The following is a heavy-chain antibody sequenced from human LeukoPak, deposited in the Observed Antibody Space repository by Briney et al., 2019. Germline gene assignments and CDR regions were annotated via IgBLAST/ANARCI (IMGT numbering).Heavy chain of an antibody. CDR2: ISSSGSTI. V-gene: IGHV3-48*03. Sequence: GGSLRLSCPASGFTFSSYEMNWVRQAPGKGLEWVSYISSSGSTIYYADSVKGRFTISRDNAKNSLYLQMNSLRAEDTAVYYCARDRGDSGSYLVYFDYWGQGTLVTVSS. CDR1: GFTFSSYE. CDR3: ARDRGDSGSYLVYFDY. J-gene: IGHJ4*02. D-gene: IGHD1-26*01.